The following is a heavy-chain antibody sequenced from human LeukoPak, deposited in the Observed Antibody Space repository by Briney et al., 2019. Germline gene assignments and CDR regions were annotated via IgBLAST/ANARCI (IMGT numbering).Heavy chain of an antibody. J-gene: IGHJ4*02. D-gene: IGHD3-10*01. CDR2: IKQDGSEK. CDR1: GFPFSSYW. V-gene: IGHV3-7*01. Sequence: GGSLRLSCAASGFPFSSYWMSWVRQAPGKGLEWVANIKQDGSEKYYVDSVKGRFTISRDNAKNSLYLQMNSLRAEDTAVYYCARVWLWFGERPLDYWGQGTLVTVSS. CDR3: ARVWLWFGERPLDY.